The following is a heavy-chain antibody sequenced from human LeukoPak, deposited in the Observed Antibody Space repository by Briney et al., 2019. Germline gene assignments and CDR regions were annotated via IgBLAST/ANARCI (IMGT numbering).Heavy chain of an antibody. V-gene: IGHV3-73*01. CDR1: GCTFSGSA. J-gene: IGHJ6*03. Sequence: AGTLTLTCAASGCTFSGSAMHWVRQPPGKGLEWVGRIRSKANSYATAYAASVKGRFTISRDDSKNTAYLQMNSLKTEDTAVYYCTSELRYFDWLLNYYYYYMDVWGKGTTVTISS. CDR3: TSELRYFDWLLNYYYYYMDV. D-gene: IGHD3-9*01. CDR2: IRSKANSYAT.